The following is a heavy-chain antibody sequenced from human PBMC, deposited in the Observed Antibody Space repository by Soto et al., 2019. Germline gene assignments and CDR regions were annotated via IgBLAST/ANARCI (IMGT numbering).Heavy chain of an antibody. V-gene: IGHV1-2*02. D-gene: IGHD6-19*01. J-gene: IGHJ4*02. Sequence: ASVKVSWKASGYTLLGYYIDLVGQGPGQGLEWMGWIKPNNGDTDYAQKFRGRVTLTRDTSISTAYMELNRLQYDDTAVYYCARDPGFSHRWLLAYWGQGIVVTVSS. CDR3: ARDPGFSHRWLLAY. CDR2: IKPNNGDT. CDR1: GYTLLGYY.